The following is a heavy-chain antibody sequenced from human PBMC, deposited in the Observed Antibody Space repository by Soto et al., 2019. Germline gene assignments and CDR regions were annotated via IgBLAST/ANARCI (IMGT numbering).Heavy chain of an antibody. D-gene: IGHD6-13*01. J-gene: IGHJ5*02. Sequence: QVQLVQSGTEVKKPGASVKVSCKASGYTFTSYGFHWVRQAPGQRLEWLGWINAANGDTKYSPKFQGRVNITCDTSASTAYRELSSLRSEDTAVYYCVRRHVSATGIDWFDPRGQGTLITVSS. V-gene: IGHV1-3*01. CDR3: VRRHVSATGIDWFDP. CDR2: INAANGDT. CDR1: GYTFTSYG.